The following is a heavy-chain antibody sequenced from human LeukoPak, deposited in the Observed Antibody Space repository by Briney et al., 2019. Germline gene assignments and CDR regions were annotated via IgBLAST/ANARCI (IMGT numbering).Heavy chain of an antibody. V-gene: IGHV3-7*04. CDR2: IKPSGSEK. CDR3: ARGAYYDISTASGLPPDY. J-gene: IGHJ4*02. D-gene: IGHD3-9*01. Sequence: GGSLRLSCEGSGFTFSNYWMTWVRQAPEKGLEWVANIKPSGSEKHYADSVEGRFTISRDNAKNSLYLQMNSLRAEDTAVYYCARGAYYDISTASGLPPDYWGQGTLVTVSS. CDR1: GFTFSNYW.